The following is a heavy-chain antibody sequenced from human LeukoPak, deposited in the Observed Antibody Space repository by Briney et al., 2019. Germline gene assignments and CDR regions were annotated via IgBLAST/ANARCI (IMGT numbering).Heavy chain of an antibody. CDR1: GFTFSSYA. V-gene: IGHV3-23*01. J-gene: IGHJ6*03. Sequence: PGGSLRLSCAASGFTFSSYAMSWVRQAPGKGLEWVSAISDSGGSTYYADSVKGRFTISRDNSKNTLYLQMNSLRAEDTAVYYCAKNGGSSWYGGYYYYMDVWGKGTTVTVSS. CDR3: AKNGGSSWYGGYYYYMDV. D-gene: IGHD6-13*01. CDR2: ISDSGGST.